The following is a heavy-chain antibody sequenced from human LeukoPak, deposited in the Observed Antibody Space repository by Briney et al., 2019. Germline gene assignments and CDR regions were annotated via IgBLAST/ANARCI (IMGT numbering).Heavy chain of an antibody. J-gene: IGHJ4*02. Sequence: SETLSLTCTVSGGSISSGDYYWSWIRQPPGKGLEWIGYIYYSGSTYYNPSLKSRVTISVDTSKNQFSLKLSSVTAADTAVYYCARVAVGRYCSSTSCYLFDYWGQGTLVTVSS. D-gene: IGHD2-2*01. CDR2: IYYSGST. CDR1: GGSISSGDYY. CDR3: ARVAVGRYCSSTSCYLFDY. V-gene: IGHV4-30-4*01.